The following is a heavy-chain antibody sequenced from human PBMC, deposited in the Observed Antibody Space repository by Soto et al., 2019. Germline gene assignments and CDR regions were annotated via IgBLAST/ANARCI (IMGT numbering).Heavy chain of an antibody. V-gene: IGHV1-45*02. Sequence: QMQLVQSGAEVKKTGSSVKLSCKASGYTFTYRYLHWVRQAPGQALEWVGWITPFNGNTKCAQKFQDRVTITRDRSMNTAYMELSSPRSEDTAMYYCAREGGADDAFDIWGQGTMVTVSS. CDR2: ITPFNGNT. D-gene: IGHD1-26*01. J-gene: IGHJ3*02. CDR3: AREGGADDAFDI. CDR1: GYTFTYRY.